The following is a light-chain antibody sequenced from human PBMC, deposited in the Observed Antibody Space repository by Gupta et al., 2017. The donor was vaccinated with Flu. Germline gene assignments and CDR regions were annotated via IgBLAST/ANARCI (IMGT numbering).Light chain of an antibody. CDR3: RQNIQLPWT. CDR1: QSLLYSDGKTY. V-gene: IGKV2D-29*01. CDR2: EVS. Sequence: DVVMTQTPLSLSVIPGQPASISCKSSQSLLYSDGKTYLYWYVQRPGQPPQPLIYEVSNRCSGVSDRVSGSASGTDVTRKISRVEAEDVWVYYGRQNIQLPWTCGRGTKVEIK. J-gene: IGKJ1*01.